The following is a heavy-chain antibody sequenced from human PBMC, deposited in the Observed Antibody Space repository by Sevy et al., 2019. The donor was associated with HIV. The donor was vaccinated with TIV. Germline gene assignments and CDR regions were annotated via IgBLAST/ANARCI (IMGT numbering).Heavy chain of an antibody. D-gene: IGHD2-15*01. CDR1: GDSVSSNRAA. CDR2: TYYRSKWYT. CDR3: TRGAHSLDY. Sequence: SRTFSLTCVISGDSVSSNRAAWIWIRQSPSRGLEWLGRTYYRSKWYTDYAVSVKSRITINPDTSKNQVSLQLNSVIPEDTAVYCCTRGAHSLDYWGQGTEVTVSS. V-gene: IGHV6-1*01. J-gene: IGHJ4*02.